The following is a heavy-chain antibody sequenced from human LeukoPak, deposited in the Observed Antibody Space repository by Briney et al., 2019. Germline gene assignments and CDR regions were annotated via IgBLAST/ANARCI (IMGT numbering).Heavy chain of an antibody. D-gene: IGHD3-10*01. V-gene: IGHV4-4*07. CDR2: IYTSGST. CDR3: ARGLRRGYYYYFLDV. CDR1: GGSISSYY. Sequence: SETLCLTCTVPGGSISSYYWSWIRQPAGKGLEWFGRIYTSGSTNYNASLKSRITMSLATTNNQFPLKLSSVPAADTAVYYCARGLRRGYYYYFLDVWGKGTTVTISS. J-gene: IGHJ6*03.